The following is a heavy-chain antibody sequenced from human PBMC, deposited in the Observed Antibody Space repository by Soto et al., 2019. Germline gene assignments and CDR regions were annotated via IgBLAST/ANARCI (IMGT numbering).Heavy chain of an antibody. Sequence: ASVKVSCKASGFTFTSSAVQWVRQARGQRLEWIGWIVVGSGNTNYAQKFQERVTITRDMSTSTAYMELSSLRSEDTAVYYCAADMGRYCSSTSCALYYYYGMDVWGQGTTVTVSS. CDR1: GFTFTSSA. J-gene: IGHJ6*02. D-gene: IGHD2-2*01. CDR3: AADMGRYCSSTSCALYYYYGMDV. V-gene: IGHV1-58*01. CDR2: IVVGSGNT.